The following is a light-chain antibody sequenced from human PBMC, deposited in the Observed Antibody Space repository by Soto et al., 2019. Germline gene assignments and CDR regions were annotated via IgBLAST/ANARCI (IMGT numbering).Light chain of an antibody. CDR2: AAS. J-gene: IGKJ1*01. V-gene: IGKV1-6*01. Sequence: AIQLTQSPSSLSASVGDRVTITCRASQGIRNDLGWYQQKPGKAPKLLIYAASSLQSGVPSRFSGSASVTDFTLTISSLQPEDFATYYCLQDYSYPWTFGRGTKVDIK. CDR1: QGIRND. CDR3: LQDYSYPWT.